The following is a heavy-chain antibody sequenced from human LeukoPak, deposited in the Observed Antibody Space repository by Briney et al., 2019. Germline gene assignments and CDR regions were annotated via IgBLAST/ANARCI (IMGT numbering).Heavy chain of an antibody. CDR3: ARGYTYGDY. CDR1: GYTFTGYY. V-gene: IGHV1-46*01. CDR2: INLSSGST. J-gene: IGHJ4*02. D-gene: IGHD5-18*01. Sequence: ASVKVSCKASGYTFTGYYMHWVRQAPGQGLEWMGIINLSSGSTSYAQNFQGRVTMTRDTSSSTVNMELSSLRSEDTAVYYCARGYTYGDYWGQGTLVTVSS.